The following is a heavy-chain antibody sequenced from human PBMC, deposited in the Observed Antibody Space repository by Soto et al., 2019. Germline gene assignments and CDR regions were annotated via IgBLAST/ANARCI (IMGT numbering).Heavy chain of an antibody. Sequence: EVQLLESGGGLVQPGGSLRLSCAASGFTFSSYAMSWVRQAPGKGLEWVSAISGSGGSTYYADSVKGRFTISRDNSKNTLYLQMNNLRVEDTAVYYCAKIPHSSSWYLDAFDIWGQGTMVTVSS. V-gene: IGHV3-23*01. D-gene: IGHD6-13*01. CDR1: GFTFSSYA. CDR3: AKIPHSSSWYLDAFDI. CDR2: ISGSGGST. J-gene: IGHJ3*02.